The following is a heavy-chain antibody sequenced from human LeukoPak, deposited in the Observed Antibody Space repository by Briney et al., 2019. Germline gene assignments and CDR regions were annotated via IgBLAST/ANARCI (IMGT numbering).Heavy chain of an antibody. CDR2: VNSDGTST. D-gene: IGHD2-21*01. J-gene: IGHJ4*02. CDR3: ARDLFGAYCGGTCPTPDY. CDR1: GVTFSSYW. V-gene: IGHV3-74*01. Sequence: GGALRLSCAASGVTFSSYWRFWGRQAPGKGLGWGSRVNSDGTSTNYADSVKGRFTVSRDNAKNTLYLQMNSLRVEDTAVYYCARDLFGAYCGGTCPTPDYWGQGTLVTVSS.